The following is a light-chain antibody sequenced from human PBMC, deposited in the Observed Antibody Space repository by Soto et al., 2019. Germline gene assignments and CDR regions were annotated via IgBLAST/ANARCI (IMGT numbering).Light chain of an antibody. Sequence: SYELTQPPSESVAPGQTARITCGGNNIERKSVHWYQQKPGQAPVLVVYADGDRPSGIPDRFSGSNSGNTATLTISRVEVGDEADYYCQVWDSSDDHLVVFGGGTKLTVL. J-gene: IGLJ2*01. CDR1: NIERKS. CDR3: QVWDSSDDHLVV. CDR2: ADG. V-gene: IGLV3-21*02.